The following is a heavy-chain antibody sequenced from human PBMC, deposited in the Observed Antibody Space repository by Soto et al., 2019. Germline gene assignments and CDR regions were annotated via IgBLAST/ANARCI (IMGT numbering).Heavy chain of an antibody. CDR2: MSYDGSNK. J-gene: IGHJ5*01. Sequence: QVQLVESGGGMVQPGRSLRLSCEASAFTFSSYTMHWVRQAPGKGLEWVSVMSYDGSNKYYADSVKGRFTISRDNSKNTLYLQMNSLRVEDTAVYYCARDASSGWYDLGWFDSWGRGTLVTVSS. V-gene: IGHV3-30-3*01. CDR3: ARDASSGWYDLGWFDS. CDR1: AFTFSSYT. D-gene: IGHD6-19*01.